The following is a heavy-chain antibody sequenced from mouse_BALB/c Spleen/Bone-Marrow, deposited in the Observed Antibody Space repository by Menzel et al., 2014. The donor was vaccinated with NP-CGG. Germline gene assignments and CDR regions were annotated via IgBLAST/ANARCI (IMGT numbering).Heavy chain of an antibody. Sequence: VQLVESGPGLVAPSQSLSITCTVSGFSLISYGVHWVRQPPGRGLEWLGVIWASGTTNYNSALMSRLSISKDNSKSQVFLKMNSLQTDDTAIYYCARDSDYGSTLFAYWGQGTLVTVSA. V-gene: IGHV2-9*02. CDR3: ARDSDYGSTLFAY. CDR1: GFSLISYG. CDR2: IWASGTT. D-gene: IGHD1-1*01. J-gene: IGHJ3*01.